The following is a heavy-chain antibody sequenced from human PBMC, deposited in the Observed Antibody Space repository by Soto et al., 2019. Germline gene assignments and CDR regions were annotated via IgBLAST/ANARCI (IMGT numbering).Heavy chain of an antibody. CDR1: GGSISSSSYY. CDR2: IYYSGST. D-gene: IGHD3-22*01. Sequence: QLQLQESGPGLVKPSETLSLTCTVSGGSISSSSYYWGWIRQPPGKGLEWIGSIYYSGSTYYNPSLKSRVTIAVDTSKNQFSLKLSSVTAADTAVYYCARDRYYYDSSGYDPWGQGTLVTVSS. CDR3: ARDRYYYDSSGYDP. J-gene: IGHJ5*02. V-gene: IGHV4-39*02.